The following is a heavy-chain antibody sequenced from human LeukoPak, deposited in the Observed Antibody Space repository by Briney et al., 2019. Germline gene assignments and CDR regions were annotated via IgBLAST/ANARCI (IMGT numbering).Heavy chain of an antibody. Sequence: GGSQRLSCAASGFTFSSYNMNWVRQGPGKGLEWVSYISSGSTTIYYADSVQGRFTISRDNPKNTLYLLMNSLSAEDTALYYCAKEQTSSGYFDYWGQGTLVTVSS. CDR3: AKEQTSSGYFDY. CDR2: ISSGSTTI. J-gene: IGHJ4*02. D-gene: IGHD3-10*01. CDR1: GFTFSSYN. V-gene: IGHV3-48*01.